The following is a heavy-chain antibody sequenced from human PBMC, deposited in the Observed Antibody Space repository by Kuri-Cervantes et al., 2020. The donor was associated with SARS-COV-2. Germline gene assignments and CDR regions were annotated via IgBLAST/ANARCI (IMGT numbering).Heavy chain of an antibody. Sequence: GESLKISCAASGFTFSSYAMNWVRQAPGKGLEWVSTISGSGGSTYYADSVKGRFTISRDNSKSTLYLQMNSLRAEDTAVYYCEKGKATGSFWGQGTRVTVSS. CDR1: GFTFSSYA. J-gene: IGHJ4*02. V-gene: IGHV3-23*01. CDR3: EKGKATGSF. CDR2: ISGSGGST.